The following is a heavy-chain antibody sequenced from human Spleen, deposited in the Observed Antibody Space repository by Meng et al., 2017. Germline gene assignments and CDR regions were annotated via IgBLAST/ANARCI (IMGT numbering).Heavy chain of an antibody. Sequence: GGSLRLSCAVSGFTFSTYAMSWVRQAPGKGLEWVSGISGNGESTNYADSVKGRFAISRHNSKNTLYLQMNSLRAEDTALYYCAKYSYGLGDYLDYWGQGALVTVSS. CDR1: GFTFSTYA. CDR2: ISGNGEST. V-gene: IGHV3-23*01. CDR3: AKYSYGLGDYLDY. D-gene: IGHD3-10*01. J-gene: IGHJ4*02.